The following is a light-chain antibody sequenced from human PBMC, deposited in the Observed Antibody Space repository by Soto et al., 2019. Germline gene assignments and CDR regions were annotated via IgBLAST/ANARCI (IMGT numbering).Light chain of an antibody. Sequence: EILMTQSPATLSVCPGESATLSCRASHRVSGYLAWYQQKPGQAPRLLIYGASTRATGVPARFSGSGSGTVFTLTISSLQSEDFAVYYCQQYGSSWTFGQGTKVDIK. J-gene: IGKJ1*01. CDR3: QQYGSSWT. V-gene: IGKV3-15*01. CDR2: GAS. CDR1: HRVSGY.